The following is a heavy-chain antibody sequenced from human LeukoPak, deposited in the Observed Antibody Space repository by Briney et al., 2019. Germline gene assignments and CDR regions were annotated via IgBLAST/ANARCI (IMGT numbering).Heavy chain of an antibody. V-gene: IGHV3-74*01. CDR3: ARESSSGSVLRHLAT. CDR1: GFTFSSYW. CDR2: INSDGSST. Sequence: GGSLRLSCAASGFTFSSYWMHWVRQAPGKGLVWVSRINSDGSSTSYADSVKGRFTISRDNAENTLYLQMNSLRAEDTALYYCARESSSGSVLRHLATWGQGTLVTVSS. J-gene: IGHJ5*02. D-gene: IGHD6-19*01.